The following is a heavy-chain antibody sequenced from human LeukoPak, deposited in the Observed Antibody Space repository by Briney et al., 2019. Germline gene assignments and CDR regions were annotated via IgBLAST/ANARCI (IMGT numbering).Heavy chain of an antibody. J-gene: IGHJ1*01. CDR1: GGAFSSYA. Sequence: SVKVSCKASGGAFSSYAISWVRQAPGQGLEWMGRIIPILGIPNYAQKFQGRVTITADKSTTTAYMELSSLRSEDTAVYYCARVSYYDGSGYPEYFHHWGQGTLVTVSS. V-gene: IGHV1-69*04. D-gene: IGHD3-22*01. CDR2: IIPILGIP. CDR3: ARVSYYDGSGYPEYFHH.